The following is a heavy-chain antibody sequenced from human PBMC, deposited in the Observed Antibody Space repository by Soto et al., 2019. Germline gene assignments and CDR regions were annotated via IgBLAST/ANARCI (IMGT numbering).Heavy chain of an antibody. CDR2: ISTYSGDT. V-gene: IGHV1-18*01. Sequence: QVHLVQSGVEVKTPGASVKVSCQASGYTFFTYDISWVRQAPGQGLEWMGWISTYSGDTKYAPKFQRRVPMATDTSTTTAYLALKTLRSYDTAVHYWAIHHGPTTSENCLDPWGQAALLTVSS. D-gene: IGHD2-21*01. J-gene: IGHJ5*02. CDR1: GYTFFTYD. CDR3: AIHHGPTTSENCLDP.